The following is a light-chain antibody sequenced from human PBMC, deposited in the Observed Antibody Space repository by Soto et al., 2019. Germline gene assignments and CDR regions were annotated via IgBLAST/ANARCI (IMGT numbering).Light chain of an antibody. Sequence: QSALTQPRSVSGSLGQSVTISCTGTSSDVGSYNLVSWYQQHPGKAPKLMIYEGSKRPSGVSNRFSGSKSGNTASLTISGLQAEDEADYYCCSYAGSSTYWVFGGGTKLTVL. J-gene: IGLJ3*02. CDR3: CSYAGSSTYWV. V-gene: IGLV2-23*01. CDR1: SSDVGSYNL. CDR2: EGS.